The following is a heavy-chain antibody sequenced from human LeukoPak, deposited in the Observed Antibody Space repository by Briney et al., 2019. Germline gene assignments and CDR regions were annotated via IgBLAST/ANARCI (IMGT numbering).Heavy chain of an antibody. CDR3: AGSPTGSWFGP. CDR1: GGSIGSYY. D-gene: IGHD2-15*01. CDR2: IYYSGST. Sequence: ASETLSLTCTVSGGSIGSYYWSWIRQPPGKGLEWIGYIYYSGSTNYNPSLKSRVTISVDTSKNQFSLKLISVTAADTAVYYCAGSPTGSWFGPWGQGTLVTVSS. V-gene: IGHV4-59*08. J-gene: IGHJ5*02.